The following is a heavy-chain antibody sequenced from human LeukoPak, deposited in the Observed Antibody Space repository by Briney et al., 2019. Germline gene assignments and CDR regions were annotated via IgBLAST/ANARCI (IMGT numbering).Heavy chain of an antibody. Sequence: SETLSLTCNVSNDSINKFYWSWIRQPPGKGLEWIGYIFYSGITDYNPSLKSRVTFSIDTSKNQFSLKLTSVTAADTAVYYCARHARSGVTAFAQFWYFDLWGRGTPVTVSS. V-gene: IGHV4-59*08. CDR2: IFYSGIT. J-gene: IGHJ2*01. D-gene: IGHD2-21*02. CDR3: ARHARSGVTAFAQFWYFDL. CDR1: NDSINKFY.